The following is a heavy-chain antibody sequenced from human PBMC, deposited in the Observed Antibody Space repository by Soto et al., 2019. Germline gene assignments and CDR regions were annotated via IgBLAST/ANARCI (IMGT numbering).Heavy chain of an antibody. CDR2: IRSKSDYYAT. CDR1: GFTFSGSV. D-gene: IGHD3-22*01. V-gene: IGHV3-73*01. CDR3: TKDSSAYYYDYYYYYGMDV. J-gene: IGHJ6*02. Sequence: PGGSLRLSCAASGFTFSGSVMHWVRQASGKGLEWVGRIRSKSDYYATAYAASVKGRFTISRDDSKNTASLQMNSLKTEDTAVYYCTKDSSAYYYDYYYYYGMDVWGQGTTVTVSS.